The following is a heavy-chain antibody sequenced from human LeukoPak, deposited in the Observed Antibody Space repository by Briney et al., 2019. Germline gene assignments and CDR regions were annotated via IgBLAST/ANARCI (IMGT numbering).Heavy chain of an antibody. CDR3: ASGIDYYYMAV. CDR2: ITPVFGIP. V-gene: IGHV1-69*10. J-gene: IGHJ6*03. CDR1: GGTFSSYA. D-gene: IGHD1-26*01. Sequence: SVKVSCKASGGTFSSYAISWVRQAPGQGLEWMGGITPVFGIPKYSQKFQGRVTISADKSTSTNYLDLSSLRSEDTAVYYCASGIDYYYMAVWGKGTTVIVSS.